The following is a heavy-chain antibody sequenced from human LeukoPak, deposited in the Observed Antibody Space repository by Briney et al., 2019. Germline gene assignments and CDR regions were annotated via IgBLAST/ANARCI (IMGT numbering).Heavy chain of an antibody. CDR2: ISSSSSHI. J-gene: IGHJ4*02. Sequence: GGSLRLSCAASGFTFSSYAMHWVRQAPGKGLEWVSSISSSSSHIYYADSVKGRFTISRDNAKNSLYLQMNSLRAEDTAVYFCARSDYCGGDCYSSLSNYWGQGTLVTVSS. CDR3: ARSDYCGGDCYSSLSNY. V-gene: IGHV3-21*01. D-gene: IGHD2-21*02. CDR1: GFTFSSYA.